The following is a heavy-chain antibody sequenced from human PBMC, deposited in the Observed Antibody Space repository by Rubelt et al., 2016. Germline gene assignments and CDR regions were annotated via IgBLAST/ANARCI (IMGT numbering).Heavy chain of an antibody. Sequence: LSCAASGFKFNIYSMTWVRQAPGKGPEWVSSISGDGGSTHYADSVKGRFTISRDNSKNTLFLQMDSLRADDTAIYFCAKGAAFFDPWGPGTQVSVSS. D-gene: IGHD1-26*01. CDR1: GFKFNIYS. CDR2: ISGDGGST. CDR3: AKGAAFFDP. J-gene: IGHJ5*02. V-gene: IGHV3-23*01.